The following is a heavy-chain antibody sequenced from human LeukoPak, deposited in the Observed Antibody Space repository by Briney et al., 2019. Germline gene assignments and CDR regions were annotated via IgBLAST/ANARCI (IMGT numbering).Heavy chain of an antibody. Sequence: SETLSLTCTVSGGSISSGSYYWSWIRQPAGKGLEWIGRIYTSGSTNYNPSLKSRVTISVDTSKNQFSLKLSSVTAADTAVYYCAAYYDFWSGHGDYFDYWGQGTLVTVSS. CDR3: AAYYDFWSGHGDYFDY. J-gene: IGHJ4*02. CDR1: GGSISSGSYY. V-gene: IGHV4-61*02. D-gene: IGHD3-3*01. CDR2: IYTSGST.